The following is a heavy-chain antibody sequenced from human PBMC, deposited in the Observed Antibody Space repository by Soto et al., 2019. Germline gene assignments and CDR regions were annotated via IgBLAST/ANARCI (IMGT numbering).Heavy chain of an antibody. V-gene: IGHV3-23*01. Sequence: LRLSCAASGFTFSSYAMSWVRQAPGKGLEWVSAISGSGGSTYYADSVKGRFTISRDNSKNTLYLQMNSLRAEDTAVYYCAKDLEYCTNGVCYTPGYYFDYWGQGXLVTVPS. CDR2: ISGSGGST. CDR3: AKDLEYCTNGVCYTPGYYFDY. D-gene: IGHD2-8*01. J-gene: IGHJ4*02. CDR1: GFTFSSYA.